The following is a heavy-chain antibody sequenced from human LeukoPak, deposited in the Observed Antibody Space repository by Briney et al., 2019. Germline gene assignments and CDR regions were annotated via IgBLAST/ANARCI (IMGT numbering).Heavy chain of an antibody. CDR3: ASLLTPYHGSGGGGMDV. V-gene: IGHV3-74*01. CDR2: ISGDGSLT. Sequence: PGGSLRLSRAASGFTFSTHWMYWVRQAPGKEFVWVSRISGDGSLTSYADSVRGRFTISRDNAKETLYLQMTSLRVEDTAVYSCASLLTPYHGSGGGGMDVWGQGTTVTVSS. D-gene: IGHD3-10*01. J-gene: IGHJ6*02. CDR1: GFTFSTHW.